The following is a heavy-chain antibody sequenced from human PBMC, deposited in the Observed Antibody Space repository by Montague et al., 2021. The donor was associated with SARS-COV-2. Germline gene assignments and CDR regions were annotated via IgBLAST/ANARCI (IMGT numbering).Heavy chain of an antibody. CDR3: ARIWGATRGDAFDI. V-gene: IGHV2-70*01. Sequence: PALVKSTQTLTLTCTFSGFSLSTSGMCVSWIRQPPGKALEWLALTDWXDDKYYSTSLKTRLTISKDTSKNQVVLTMTNMDPVDTATYYCARIWGATRGDAFDIWGQGTMVTVSS. J-gene: IGHJ3*02. D-gene: IGHD1-26*01. CDR2: TDWXDDK. CDR1: GFSLSTSGMC.